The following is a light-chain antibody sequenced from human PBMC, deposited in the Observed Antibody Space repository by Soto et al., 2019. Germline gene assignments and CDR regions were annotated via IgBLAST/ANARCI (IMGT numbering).Light chain of an antibody. CDR2: EVS. V-gene: IGLV2-14*01. CDR1: SSDVGAYNY. CDR3: CSFTSITTYV. Sequence: QSLLTHPASLSGSPGQSINISRTGTSSDVGAYNYVSWYQQQPGKAPKLMISEVSNRPSGVSNRFSGSKSGNTASLIISGLQAEDEADYYCCSFTSITTYVFGTGTKVTVL. J-gene: IGLJ1*01.